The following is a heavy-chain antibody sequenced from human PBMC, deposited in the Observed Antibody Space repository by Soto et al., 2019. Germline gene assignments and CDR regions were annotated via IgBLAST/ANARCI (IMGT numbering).Heavy chain of an antibody. D-gene: IGHD3-3*01. CDR2: ISTTSSSI. Sequence: VILSCRGFGFAFRGYSMNWVRQAPVKGLEWISYISTTSSSIYYADSVKGRFTISRDNAKNSLFLQMNSLRDEDTAVYYCARKGVAFDYWGQGALVTVSS. CDR3: ARKGVAFDY. V-gene: IGHV3-48*02. J-gene: IGHJ4*02. CDR1: GFAFRGYS.